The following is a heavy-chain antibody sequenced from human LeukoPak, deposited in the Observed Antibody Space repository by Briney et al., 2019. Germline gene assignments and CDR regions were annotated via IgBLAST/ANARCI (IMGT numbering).Heavy chain of an antibody. Sequence: AETLSLTCTVSGGSVSSGSYYWGWIRQPPGKGLEWIGGIYYSGRTYYNPSLKSRVTISVDTSKNQFSLKLSSVTAADTAVYYCASSRSQGHDYGDYRLGYWGQGTLVTVSS. V-gene: IGHV4-61*01. J-gene: IGHJ4*02. CDR2: IYYSGRT. D-gene: IGHD4-17*01. CDR1: GGSVSSGSYY. CDR3: ASSRSQGHDYGDYRLGY.